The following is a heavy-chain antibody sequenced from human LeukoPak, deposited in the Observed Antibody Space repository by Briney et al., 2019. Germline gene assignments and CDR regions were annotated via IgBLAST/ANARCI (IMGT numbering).Heavy chain of an antibody. D-gene: IGHD2-15*01. CDR2: IYTSGST. CDR1: GGSISSYY. CDR3: ARASRYCSGGSCYYYYYYMDV. J-gene: IGHJ6*03. Sequence: SETLSLTCTVSGGSISSYYWSWIRQPAGKGLEWIGRIYTSGSTNYNPSLKSRVTMSVDTSKNQFSLKLSSVTAADTAVYYCARASRYCSGGSCYYYYYYMDVWGKGTTVTVSS. V-gene: IGHV4-4*07.